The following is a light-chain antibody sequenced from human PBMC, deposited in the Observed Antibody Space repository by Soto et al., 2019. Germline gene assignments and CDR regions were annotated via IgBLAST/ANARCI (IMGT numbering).Light chain of an antibody. J-gene: IGLJ2*01. CDR2: EAS. Sequence: QSALTQPASVSGSPGQSITISCTGTSSDVGGYNLVSWYQQHPGKAPKLMIYEASQRPSGVSNRFSGSKSGNTASLTISGLQAEDEADYHCCSYAGRSTVVFGGGTKLTVL. CDR3: CSYAGRSTVV. V-gene: IGLV2-23*01. CDR1: SSDVGGYNL.